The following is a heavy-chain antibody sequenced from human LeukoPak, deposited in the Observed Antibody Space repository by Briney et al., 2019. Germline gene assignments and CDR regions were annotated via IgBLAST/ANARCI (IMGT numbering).Heavy chain of an antibody. Sequence: GGSLRLSCSASGFTFSTYTMNWVRQAPGKGLEWVSYISSSSSTIYYADSVKGRFTISRDNAKNSLYLQMNSLRAEDTAVYYCARDFTSYSSSSFLGPGGELAGIGWGQGTLVTVSS. CDR3: ARDFTSYSSSSFLGPGGELAGIG. J-gene: IGHJ4*02. CDR2: ISSSSSTI. CDR1: GFTFSTYT. D-gene: IGHD6-6*01. V-gene: IGHV3-48*01.